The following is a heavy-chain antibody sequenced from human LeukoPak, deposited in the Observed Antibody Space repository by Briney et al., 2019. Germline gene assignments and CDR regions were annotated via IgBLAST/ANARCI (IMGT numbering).Heavy chain of an antibody. V-gene: IGHV4-34*01. J-gene: IGHJ4*02. CDR1: GGSFSGYY. D-gene: IGHD3-22*01. CDR2: INHSGST. CDR3: ARHKVTTMSRTFDH. Sequence: SETLSLTCAVYGGSFSGYYWSWIRQPPGKGLEWIGEINHSGSTNYNPSLKSRVTISVDTSKNQFSLKVSSVTAADTAAYFCARHKVTTMSRTFDHWGPGTLVTVSS.